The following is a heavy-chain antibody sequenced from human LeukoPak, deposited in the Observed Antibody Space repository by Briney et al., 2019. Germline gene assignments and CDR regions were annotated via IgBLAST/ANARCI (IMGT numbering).Heavy chain of an antibody. Sequence: SETLSLTCTVPGGSISRYYWSSIRQPPGKGLEWIGHIYFTVSTNYNPSLRSRVNISLDTYKNQFSLKLNSVTAADTAVYYCARMGGRYCSGASCHFVASVMDSWGQGTLVTVSS. D-gene: IGHD2-15*01. CDR3: ARMGGRYCSGASCHFVASVMDS. J-gene: IGHJ4*02. CDR1: GGSISRYY. CDR2: IYFTVST. V-gene: IGHV4-59*01.